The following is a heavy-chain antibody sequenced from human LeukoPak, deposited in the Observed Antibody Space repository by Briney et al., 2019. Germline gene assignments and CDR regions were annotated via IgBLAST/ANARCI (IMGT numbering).Heavy chain of an antibody. CDR1: GYTFNGSN. CDR3: ARERTLTSCYDY. D-gene: IGHD2-15*01. Sequence: ASVKVSCKSSGYTFNGSNRQCVRQAPGQGLEWMGWINPNSGGTNYAQKFQGRVTMTRDTSISTAYMELSRLRSDDTAVYYCARERTLTSCYDYWGQGTLVTVSS. J-gene: IGHJ4*02. CDR2: INPNSGGT. V-gene: IGHV1-2*02.